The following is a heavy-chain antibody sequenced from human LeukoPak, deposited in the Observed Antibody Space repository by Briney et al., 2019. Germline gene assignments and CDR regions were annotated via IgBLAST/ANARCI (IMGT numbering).Heavy chain of an antibody. Sequence: PGGSLRLSCAASGFTFNTYWMHWVRQAPGKGLAWVSRIDSGVSNTIYADSVKGRFTISRDNAKSTLYLQMNSLTAEDTAVYYCTRGRYYLDQWGQGTLVTVSS. CDR3: TRGRYYLDQ. V-gene: IGHV3-74*01. D-gene: IGHD4-17*01. J-gene: IGHJ4*02. CDR1: GFTFNTYW. CDR2: IDSGVSNT.